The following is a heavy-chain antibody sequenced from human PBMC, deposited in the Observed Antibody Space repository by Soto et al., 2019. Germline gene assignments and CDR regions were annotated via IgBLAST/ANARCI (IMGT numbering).Heavy chain of an antibody. CDR1: GGSISSSSNY. CDR3: AAYCSGGSCHRSASYYYGMDV. Sequence: LSLTCTVSGGSISSSSNYWSWIRQHPGKGLEWIGYIYYSGSTFYNPSLKSRVTISVDTSKNQFSLRLNSVTATDTAVYYCAAYCSGGSCHRSASYYYGMDVWGQGTTVTVSS. J-gene: IGHJ6*02. D-gene: IGHD2-15*01. CDR2: IYYSGST. V-gene: IGHV4-31*03.